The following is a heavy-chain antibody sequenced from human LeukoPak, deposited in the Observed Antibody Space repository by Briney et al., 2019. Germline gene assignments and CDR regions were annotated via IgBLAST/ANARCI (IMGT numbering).Heavy chain of an antibody. D-gene: IGHD5-24*01. J-gene: IGHJ5*02. CDR3: ARDNSVRDEAWWFNP. V-gene: IGHV4-4*07. Sequence: SETLSLTCTVSGGSISSYYWSWIRQPAGKGLEWIGRIYTSGSTNYNPSLKSRVTMSVDTSKNQFSLKLSSVTAADTAVYYCARDNSVRDEAWWFNPWGQGTLVTVSS. CDR1: GGSISSYY. CDR2: IYTSGST.